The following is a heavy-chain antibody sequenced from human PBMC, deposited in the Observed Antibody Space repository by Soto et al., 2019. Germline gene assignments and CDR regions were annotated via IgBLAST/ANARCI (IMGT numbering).Heavy chain of an antibody. CDR1: GYTFTSYD. J-gene: IGHJ6*03. D-gene: IGHD6-6*01. CDR2: MNPNSGNT. V-gene: IGHV1-8*01. Sequence: QVQLVQSGAEVKKPGASVKVSCKASGYTFTSYDINWVRQATGQGLEWMGWMNPNSGNTGYAPKLQGRVTMTRNTSISTAYMELSSLRSEDTAVYYCAREAARPYYYYYYMDVWGKGTTVTVSS. CDR3: AREAARPYYYYYYMDV.